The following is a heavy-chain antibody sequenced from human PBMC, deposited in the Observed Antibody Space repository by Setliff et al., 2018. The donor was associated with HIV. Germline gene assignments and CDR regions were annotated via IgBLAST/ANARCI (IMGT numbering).Heavy chain of an antibody. D-gene: IGHD3-10*01. J-gene: IGHJ4*02. V-gene: IGHV4-39*01. Sequence: PSETLSLTCAVYNVAISSNSYYWGWIRQPPGKGLEWIGSISQSGTTYYSPSLKNRVTISVDTSRNRFSLKLGSVSASDTANYYCARQPLYFGEPYYFDYWGLGTLVTVLL. CDR3: ARQPLYFGEPYYFDY. CDR1: NVAISSNSYY. CDR2: ISQSGTT.